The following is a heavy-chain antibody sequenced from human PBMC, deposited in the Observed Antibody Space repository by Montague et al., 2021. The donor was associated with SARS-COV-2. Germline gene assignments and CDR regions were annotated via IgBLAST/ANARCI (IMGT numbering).Heavy chain of an antibody. D-gene: IGHD5-18*01. CDR3: ARTTDCGYSYGPCTVSFDI. CDR1: VFTLSTSGVG. V-gene: IGHV2-5*01. J-gene: IGHJ3*02. Sequence: PALVKPTQTLTLNFSFSVFTLSTSGVGVEWSGQRAGEVREWLALIYWNDAKRDSPSLTCRLTITKDTCKSQVVLTMTNMDPVDTAIYYCARTTDCGYSYGPCTVSFDIWGQGTMVTVSS. CDR2: IYWNDAK.